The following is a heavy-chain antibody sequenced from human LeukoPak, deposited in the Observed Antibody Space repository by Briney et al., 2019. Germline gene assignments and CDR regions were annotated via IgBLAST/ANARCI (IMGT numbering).Heavy chain of an antibody. D-gene: IGHD3-10*01. CDR1: GGSFSGYY. CDR2: INHSGST. V-gene: IGHV4-34*01. CDR3: ARRPLWFGELDYFDY. Sequence: PSETLSLTCAVYGGSFSGYYWSWIRQPPGKGPEWIGEINHSGSTNYNPSLKSRVTISVDTSKNQFSLKLSSVTAADTAVYYCARRPLWFGELDYFDYWGQGTLVTVSS. J-gene: IGHJ4*02.